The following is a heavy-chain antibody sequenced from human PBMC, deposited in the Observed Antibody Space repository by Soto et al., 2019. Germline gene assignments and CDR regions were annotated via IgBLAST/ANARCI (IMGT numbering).Heavy chain of an antibody. CDR1: GYTFTSYD. J-gene: IGHJ5*02. V-gene: IGHV1-8*01. Sequence: QVQLVQSGAEVKKPGASVKVSCKASGYTFTSYDINWVRQATGQGLEWMGWMNPNSGNTGYAQKLQGRVTMTWNTSISTAYLELSSLTSEVTAVYYCARGRTGYSSSWYWFDPWGQGTLVTVSS. CDR2: MNPNSGNT. CDR3: ARGRTGYSSSWYWFDP. D-gene: IGHD6-13*01.